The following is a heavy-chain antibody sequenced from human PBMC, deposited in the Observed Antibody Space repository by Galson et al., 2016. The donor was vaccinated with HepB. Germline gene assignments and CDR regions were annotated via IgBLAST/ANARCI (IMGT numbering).Heavy chain of an antibody. CDR2: INTDGSST. Sequence: SLRLSCAAFGFPFSKYWMHWVRQAPGKGLVWVSRINTDGSSTTYADSVKGRFTISRDNAKNTLYLQMNSLRAEDTALYYCTRVHREGIAAAGFQIWGQGTLVTVSS. D-gene: IGHD6-13*01. J-gene: IGHJ4*02. V-gene: IGHV3-74*01. CDR3: TRVHREGIAAAGFQI. CDR1: GFPFSKYW.